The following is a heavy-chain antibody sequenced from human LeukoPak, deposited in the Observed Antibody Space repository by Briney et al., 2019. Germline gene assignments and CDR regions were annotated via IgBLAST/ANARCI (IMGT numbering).Heavy chain of an antibody. CDR1: GFSFSSYS. V-gene: IGHV3-48*02. Sequence: GGSLRLSCAASGFSFSSYSMNWVRQAPGKGLEWVSYISSSSSTIYYADSVKGRFTISRDNAKNSLYLQMNSLRDEDTAVYYCARRYYYDSSGYLYWGQGTLVTVSS. CDR3: ARRYYYDSSGYLY. CDR2: ISSSSSTI. J-gene: IGHJ4*02. D-gene: IGHD3-22*01.